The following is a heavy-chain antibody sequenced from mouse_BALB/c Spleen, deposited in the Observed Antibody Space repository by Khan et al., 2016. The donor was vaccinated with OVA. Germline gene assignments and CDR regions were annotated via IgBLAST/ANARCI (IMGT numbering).Heavy chain of an antibody. CDR2: MWAGRST. Sequence: QVQLQQSGPGLVAPSQSLSITCTVSGFSLTSYGVHWVRQPPGKGLAWVGVMWAGRSTNYNSALMSRLSISKDNSQSQVFLPMYSLPTDDTAMYSRAGALPYDRYDGYAMDYGGQGTSVTVSA. CDR3: AGALPYDRYDGYAMDY. J-gene: IGHJ4*01. CDR1: GFSLTSYG. D-gene: IGHD2-14*01. V-gene: IGHV2-9*02.